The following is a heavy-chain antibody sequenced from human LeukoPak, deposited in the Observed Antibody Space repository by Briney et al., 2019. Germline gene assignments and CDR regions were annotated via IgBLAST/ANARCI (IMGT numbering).Heavy chain of an antibody. Sequence: PGGSLRLPCAASGFTFSSYSMNWVRQAPGKGLEWVSYISSSSSTIYYVDSVKGRFTISRDNAKNSLYLQVNSLRAEDTAVYYCARENQGYCSSISCSYFDSWVHGTLVTVSS. CDR1: GFTFSSYS. D-gene: IGHD2-2*01. CDR3: ARENQGYCSSISCSYFDS. V-gene: IGHV3-48*01. CDR2: ISSSSSTI. J-gene: IGHJ4*01.